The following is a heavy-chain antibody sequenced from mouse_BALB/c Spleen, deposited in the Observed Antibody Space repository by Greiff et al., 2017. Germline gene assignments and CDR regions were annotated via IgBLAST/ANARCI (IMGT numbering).Heavy chain of an antibody. V-gene: IGHV5-6-5*01. CDR1: GFTFSSYA. CDR3: ARFYYGSSFLY. CDR2: ISSGGST. D-gene: IGHD1-1*01. J-gene: IGHJ2*01. Sequence: DVMLVESGGGLVKPGGSLKLSCAASGFTFSSYAMSWVRQTPEKRLEWVASISSGGSTYYPDSVKGRFTISRDNARNILYLQMSSLRSEDTAMYYCARFYYGSSFLYWGQGTTLTVSS.